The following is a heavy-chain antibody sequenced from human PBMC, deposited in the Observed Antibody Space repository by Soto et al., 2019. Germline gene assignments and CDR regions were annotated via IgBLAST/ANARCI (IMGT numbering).Heavy chain of an antibody. CDR1: GGSISSGGYS. V-gene: IGHV4-30-2*01. CDR2: IYHSGST. J-gene: IGHJ4*02. CDR3: ARAEGYSASFDY. Sequence: PSETLSLTCAVSGGSISSGGYSWSWIRQPPGKGLEWIGYIYHSGSTYYNPSLKSRVTISVDRSKNQFSLKLSSVTAADTAVYYCARAEGYSASFDYWGQGTLVTVSS. D-gene: IGHD5-12*01.